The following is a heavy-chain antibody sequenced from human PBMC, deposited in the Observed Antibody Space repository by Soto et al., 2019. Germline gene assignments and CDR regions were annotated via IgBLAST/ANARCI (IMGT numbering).Heavy chain of an antibody. J-gene: IGHJ6*04. CDR2: INPYNGNT. CDR1: GYAFISHG. Sequence: QVHMEQSGAEVRRPGASLNVSCKASGYAFISHGVTWVRQAPGQGLEWMGWINPYNGNTNYAQKFQGRVTLTADKTTSTAYMELRSLRADDTALYYCVRSPRISRAGDVWGKGTAVVVSS. CDR3: VRSPRISRAGDV. V-gene: IGHV1-18*01.